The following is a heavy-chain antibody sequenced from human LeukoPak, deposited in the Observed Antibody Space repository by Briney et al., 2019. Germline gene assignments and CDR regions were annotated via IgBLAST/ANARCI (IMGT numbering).Heavy chain of an antibody. J-gene: IGHJ4*02. V-gene: IGHV4-34*01. CDR1: GGSFSGYY. CDR3: ARESSSSWKADFDY. CDR2: INHSGST. Sequence: SETLSLTCAVYGGSFSGYYWSWIRQPPGKGLEWIGEINHSGSTNYNPSLKSRVTISVDTSKNQFSLKLSSVTAADTAVYYCARESSSSWKADFDYWGQGTLVTVSS. D-gene: IGHD6-13*01.